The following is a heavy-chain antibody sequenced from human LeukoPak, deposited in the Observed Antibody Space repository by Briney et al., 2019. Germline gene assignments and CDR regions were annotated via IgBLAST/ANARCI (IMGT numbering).Heavy chain of an antibody. CDR3: ARVGASSSWYGSYYYYYMDV. Sequence: GGSLRLSCAASGFTFSSYTMNWVRQAPGKGLEWVSLISSSSSYIYYAESMKGRVTITRDNAKNSLFLQMNSLRDEDTAVYYCARVGASSSWYGSYYYYYMDVWGKGTTVTV. J-gene: IGHJ6*03. D-gene: IGHD6-13*01. CDR2: ISSSSSYI. CDR1: GFTFSSYT. V-gene: IGHV3-21*01.